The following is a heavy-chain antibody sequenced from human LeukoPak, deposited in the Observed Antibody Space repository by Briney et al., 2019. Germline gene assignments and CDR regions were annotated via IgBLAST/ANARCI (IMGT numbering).Heavy chain of an antibody. V-gene: IGHV3-48*04. CDR1: GFTFSSYS. J-gene: IGHJ2*01. D-gene: IGHD5-12*01. CDR2: ISSSGSTI. CDR3: ARAVDIVTPWYFDL. Sequence: PGGSLRLSCAASGFTFSSYSMSWIRQAPGKGLEWVSYISSSGSTIYYADSVKGRFTISRDNAKNSLYLQMNSLRAEDTAVYYCARAVDIVTPWYFDLWGRGTLVTVSS.